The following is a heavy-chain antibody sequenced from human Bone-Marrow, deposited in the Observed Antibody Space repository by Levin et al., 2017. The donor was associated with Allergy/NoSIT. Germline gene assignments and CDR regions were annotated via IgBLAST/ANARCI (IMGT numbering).Heavy chain of an antibody. CDR3: ARAQLLADDAFDL. CDR2: INSGGSST. J-gene: IGHJ3*01. V-gene: IGHV3-74*01. CDR1: GFTFSRFW. D-gene: IGHD2-8*02. Sequence: GGSLRLSCAASGFTFSRFWMHWVRQTPGKGLVWVSRINSGGSSTTYADSVKGRFTISRDNSKSTLYLQMNSLRADDTAVYYCARAQLLADDAFDLWCQGTVVTVSS.